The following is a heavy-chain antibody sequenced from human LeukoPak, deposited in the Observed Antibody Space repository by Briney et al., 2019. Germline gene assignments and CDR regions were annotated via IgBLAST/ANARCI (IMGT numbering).Heavy chain of an antibody. J-gene: IGHJ4*02. D-gene: IGHD6-6*01. Sequence: PGGSLRLSCAASVFTFEDYAMHWVPHAPGKGLEWVSGISWNSGSIGSADSVKGRFTISRDNAKNSLYLQMNSLRAEDTALYYCATLIYGSSSFDYWGQGTLVTVSS. CDR3: ATLIYGSSSFDY. V-gene: IGHV3-9*01. CDR1: VFTFEDYA. CDR2: ISWNSGSI.